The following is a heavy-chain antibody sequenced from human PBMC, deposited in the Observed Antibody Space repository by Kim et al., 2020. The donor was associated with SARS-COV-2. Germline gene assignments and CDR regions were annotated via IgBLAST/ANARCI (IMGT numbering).Heavy chain of an antibody. CDR1: GFTFSSCA. D-gene: IGHD3-10*01. CDR3: AGGPWSRLRGLIYSYYGMDV. CDR2: ISYDGSNK. J-gene: IGHJ6*02. V-gene: IGHV3-30-3*01. Sequence: GGSRRLSCAASGFTFSSCAMHWGSPAPGKGLELVAVISYDGSNKYYADSVKGRFTLSSDNSKNTLYLQMNSLRAEDTALYYCAGGPWSRLRGLIYSYYGMDVWGQGTPVTVSS.